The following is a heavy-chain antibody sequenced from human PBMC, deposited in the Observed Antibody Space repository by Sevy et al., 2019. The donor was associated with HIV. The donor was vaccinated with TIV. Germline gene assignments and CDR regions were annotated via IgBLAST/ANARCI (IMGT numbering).Heavy chain of an antibody. CDR1: EFSVTDNY. CDR2: IYSGGST. Sequence: GGSLRLSCAASEFSVTDNYMSWVRQAPGKGLEWVSTIYSGGSTFYADSVKGRFTISRDNAKNTLYLQMNRLRPEDTAVYFCAILGVDCVSTNCYGMRSLSFDFWGQGTLVTVSS. D-gene: IGHD2-2*01. J-gene: IGHJ4*02. CDR3: AILGVDCVSTNCYGMRSLSFDF. V-gene: IGHV3-66*01.